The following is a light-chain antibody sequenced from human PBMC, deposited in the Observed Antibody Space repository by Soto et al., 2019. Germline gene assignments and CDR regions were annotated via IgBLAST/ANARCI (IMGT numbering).Light chain of an antibody. V-gene: IGKV3-15*01. CDR2: DAS. CDR1: QSVSSN. Sequence: EILMTQSPATLSVSPGETATLSCRASQSVSSNLAWYQQKPGQAPRLLIYDASTRATGIPARISGSGSGTEFTLTISSLQSEDFAVYYCQQYNNWRTFGQGTKVDNK. J-gene: IGKJ1*01. CDR3: QQYNNWRT.